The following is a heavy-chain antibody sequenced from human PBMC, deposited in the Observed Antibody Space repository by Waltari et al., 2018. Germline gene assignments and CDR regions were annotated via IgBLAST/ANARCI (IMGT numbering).Heavy chain of an antibody. CDR2: ISYDGTSK. V-gene: IGHV3-30-3*01. Sequence: QVQLVESGGGVVQPGRSLRLSCAASGFSFGGYAMYWVRQAPGKGLEWVAFISYDGTSKYYVDSVKVRFIISRDNSKNMLYLQMNSLRVEDTAVYYCARDPGGSILELDYWGQGTLVTVSS. D-gene: IGHD1-1*01. J-gene: IGHJ4*02. CDR1: GFSFGGYA. CDR3: ARDPGGSILELDY.